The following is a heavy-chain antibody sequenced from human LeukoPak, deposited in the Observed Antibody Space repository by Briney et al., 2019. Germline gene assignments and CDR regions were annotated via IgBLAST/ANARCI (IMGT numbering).Heavy chain of an antibody. V-gene: IGHV3-53*01. J-gene: IGHJ4*02. CDR2: IYSGGST. CDR1: GFTVSSNY. CDR3: ARSLSGYNEGFDC. D-gene: IGHD5-24*01. Sequence: GGSLRLSCAATGFTVSSNYRSWVRQAPGKGLEWVSVIYSGGSTYYADSVKGRFTISRDNSKNTLYLQMNSLRAEDTAVYYCARSLSGYNEGFDCWGQGTLVTVSS.